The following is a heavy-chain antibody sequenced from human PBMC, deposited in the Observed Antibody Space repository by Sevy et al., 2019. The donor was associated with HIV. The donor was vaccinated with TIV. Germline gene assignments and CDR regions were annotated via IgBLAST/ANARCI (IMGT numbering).Heavy chain of an antibody. CDR1: GFTVSSNY. Sequence: GGSLRLSCAASGFTVSSNYMSWVRQAPGKGLEWVSVIYSGGSTYYADSVKGRFAICRDNSKNTLYLQMNSLRAEDTAVYYCARAARYCSSTSCSNYGMDVWGQGTTVTVSS. CDR2: IYSGGST. D-gene: IGHD2-2*01. CDR3: ARAARYCSSTSCSNYGMDV. V-gene: IGHV3-53*01. J-gene: IGHJ6*02.